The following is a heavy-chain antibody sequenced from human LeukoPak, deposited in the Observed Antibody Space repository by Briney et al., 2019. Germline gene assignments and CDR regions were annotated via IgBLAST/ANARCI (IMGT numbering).Heavy chain of an antibody. V-gene: IGHV4-39*01. Sequence: PSETLSLTCTVSGGSISSGRYCWGWIRQSPGKGLEWIGNVCYGGNTYYTPSLKSRVTISVDTSKSQFSLRLRSVTAADTAVFYCARHFRYCGADCGAFFDFWGQGSLVTVSS. CDR3: ARHFRYCGADCGAFFDF. CDR2: VCYGGNT. D-gene: IGHD2-21*02. CDR1: GGSISSGRYC. J-gene: IGHJ4*02.